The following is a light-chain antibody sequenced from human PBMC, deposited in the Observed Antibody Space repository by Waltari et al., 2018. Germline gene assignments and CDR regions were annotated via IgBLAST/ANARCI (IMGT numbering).Light chain of an antibody. V-gene: IGLV2-14*01. CDR1: TSDIGGYAY. CDR2: DVT. J-gene: IGLJ2*01. CDR3: SSYSDSSTHDVV. Sequence: QSALTQPASVSGSPGQSISISCTGTTSDIGGYAYVPWYQQQPGKAPKLLIYDVTNRPSGISNRFSGSKSGDTASLTISGLQAEDEAEYYCSSYSDSSTHDVVFGGGTELTVL.